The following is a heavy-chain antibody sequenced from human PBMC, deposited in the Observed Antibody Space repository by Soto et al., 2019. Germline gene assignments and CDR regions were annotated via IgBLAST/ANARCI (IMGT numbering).Heavy chain of an antibody. D-gene: IGHD2-2*02. CDR2: ISAYNGDT. J-gene: IGHJ4*02. V-gene: IGHV1-18*04. CDR1: GYTFISYG. CDR3: ARYQCSSSSCYTFFFDY. Sequence: QVQLVQSGAEVKKPGASVKVSCKASGYTFISYGISWVRQALGQGLEWMGWISAYNGDTNYAQKLQGRVTMTTDTSTSTAYMELRSLRSDDTAVYYCARYQCSSSSCYTFFFDYWGQGTLVTVSS.